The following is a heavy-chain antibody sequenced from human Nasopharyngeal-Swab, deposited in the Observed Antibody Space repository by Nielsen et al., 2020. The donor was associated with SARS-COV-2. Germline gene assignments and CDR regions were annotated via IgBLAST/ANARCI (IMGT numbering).Heavy chain of an antibody. Sequence: GGSLRLSCAASGFSFSSYAMSWVRQAPGKGLEWVSAISGSGGSTYYADSVKGRFTISRDKSKNTLYLQMNSLGAEDTAVYYCAKAPYGMGFDYFDYWGQGTLVTVSS. D-gene: IGHD4-17*01. CDR3: AKAPYGMGFDYFDY. V-gene: IGHV3-23*01. CDR1: GFSFSSYA. J-gene: IGHJ4*02. CDR2: ISGSGGST.